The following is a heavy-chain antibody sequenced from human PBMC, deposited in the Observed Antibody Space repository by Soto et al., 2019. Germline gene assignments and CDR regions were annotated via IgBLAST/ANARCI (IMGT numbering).Heavy chain of an antibody. CDR3: VKDRRSCGVTIPPDSYDM. Sequence: EVRLVESGGGLVLSGRSLRLSCAASGFSFDDYAMHWVRQAPGKGLEWVSGLIYNSGSVGYAGSVEGRCTISRANAKNSLYLHMHSLRPEDTARYYCVKDRRSCGVTIPPDSYDMWGQGTVVTVSS. V-gene: IGHV3-9*01. CDR2: LIYNSGSV. CDR1: GFSFDDYA. J-gene: IGHJ3*02. D-gene: IGHD2-21*01.